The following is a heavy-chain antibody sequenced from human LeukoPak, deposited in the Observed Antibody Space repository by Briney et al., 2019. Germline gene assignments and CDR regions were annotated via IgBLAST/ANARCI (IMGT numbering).Heavy chain of an antibody. D-gene: IGHD5-24*01. CDR2: IIPIFGTA. CDR1: GGTFSSYA. CDR3: ARDRHEMATIETVSTGLDP. V-gene: IGHV1-69*01. J-gene: IGHJ5*02. Sequence: SVKVSCKASGGTFSSYAISWVRQAPGQGLEWMGGIIPIFGTANYAQKFQGRVTITADESTSTAYMELSSLRSEDTAVYYCARDRHEMATIETVSTGLDPWGQGTLVTVSS.